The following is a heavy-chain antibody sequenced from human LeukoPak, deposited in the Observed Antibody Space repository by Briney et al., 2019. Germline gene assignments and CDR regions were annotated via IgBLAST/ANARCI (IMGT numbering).Heavy chain of an antibody. CDR3: ARAPQDCTSTSCPLGY. D-gene: IGHD2-2*01. V-gene: IGHV1-18*01. Sequence: ASVKVSCKSSGYTFTSYGITWGRQAPGQGLEWVALISAYSGNINFAHQKLQGRVTLTTDTSTSTAYMELRSLRSDDTAVFYCARAPQDCTSTSCPLGYWGQGTLVTVSS. CDR2: ISAYSGNI. CDR1: GYTFTSYG. J-gene: IGHJ4*02.